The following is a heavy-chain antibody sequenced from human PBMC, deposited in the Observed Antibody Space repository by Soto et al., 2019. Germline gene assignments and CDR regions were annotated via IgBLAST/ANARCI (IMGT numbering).Heavy chain of an antibody. Sequence: SVKVSCKASGGTFSSYAISWVRQAPGQGLEWMGGIIPIFGTANYAQKFQGRVTITADESTSTAYMELSSLRSEDTAVYYCARDGKQLYYYYYGMDVWGQGTTVTVSS. CDR2: IIPIFGTA. CDR3: ARDGKQLYYYYYGMDV. J-gene: IGHJ6*02. D-gene: IGHD6-6*01. CDR1: GGTFSSYA. V-gene: IGHV1-69*13.